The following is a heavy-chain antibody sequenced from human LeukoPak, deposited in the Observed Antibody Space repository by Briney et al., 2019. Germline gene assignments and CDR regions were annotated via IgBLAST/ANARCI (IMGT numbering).Heavy chain of an antibody. Sequence: SETLSLTCSVSGYSISSGYFWAWIRQPPGKGLEWIGSISHSGNTYYTPSLKSRVTISVDKSKNQFSLKLSSVTAADTAVYYCARLAIGGNSDYWGQGTLVTVSS. J-gene: IGHJ4*02. CDR1: GYSISSGYF. CDR2: ISHSGNT. D-gene: IGHD4-23*01. V-gene: IGHV4-38-2*02. CDR3: ARLAIGGNSDY.